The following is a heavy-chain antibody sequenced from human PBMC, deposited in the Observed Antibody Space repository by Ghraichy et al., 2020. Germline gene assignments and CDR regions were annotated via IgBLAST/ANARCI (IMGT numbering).Heavy chain of an antibody. V-gene: IGHV1-18*01. Sequence: ASVKVSCKASGYTFTSYGISWVRQAPGQGLEWMGWISAYNGNTNYAQKLQGRVTMTTDTSTSTAYMELRSRRSDDTAVYYCARGGGYDFWSGLNYFDYWGQGTLVTVSS. CDR2: ISAYNGNT. CDR1: GYTFTSYG. J-gene: IGHJ4*02. CDR3: ARGGGYDFWSGLNYFDY. D-gene: IGHD3-3*01.